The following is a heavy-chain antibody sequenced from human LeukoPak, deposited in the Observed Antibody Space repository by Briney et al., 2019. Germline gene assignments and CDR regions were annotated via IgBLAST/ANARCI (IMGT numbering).Heavy chain of an antibody. CDR3: AKGSRSNGYYIDY. CDR1: GFTFSDYV. V-gene: IGHV3-23*01. CDR2: ISGSGGST. J-gene: IGHJ4*02. D-gene: IGHD6-6*01. Sequence: GESLKISCKGSGFTFSDYVMTWVRQAPGKGLEWVSAISGSGGSTYYADSVKGRFTISRDNSKNTGYLQLNSLRAEDTAVYYCAKGSRSNGYYIDYWGQGTLVTVSS.